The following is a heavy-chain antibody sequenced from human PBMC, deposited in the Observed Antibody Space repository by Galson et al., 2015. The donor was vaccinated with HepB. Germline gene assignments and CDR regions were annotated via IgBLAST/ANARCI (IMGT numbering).Heavy chain of an antibody. CDR3: ARNEEKLAYDILTGYYPGI. CDR2: ISYDGSNK. CDR1: GFTFSSYA. J-gene: IGHJ3*02. V-gene: IGHV3-30-3*01. D-gene: IGHD3-9*01. Sequence: SLRLSCAASGFTFSSYAMHWVRQAPGKGLEWVAVISYDGSNKYYADSVKGRFTISRDKSKKTLYLQMNSLRPEDTAVYYCARNEEKLAYDILTGYYPGIWGQGTMVTVSA.